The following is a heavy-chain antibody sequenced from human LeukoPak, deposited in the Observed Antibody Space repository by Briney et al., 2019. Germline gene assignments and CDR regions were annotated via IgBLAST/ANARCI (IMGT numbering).Heavy chain of an antibody. CDR1: GFFHRNKY. CDR3: ARSRVTVLRGLYYFPY. Sequence: GGYLRLSLASSGFFHRNKYMRGLHQAPGKGLQWVSVIYSGGGTEYADSVKGRFTISRDNSKNTVYLQMNSLGVDDTAVYYCARSRVTVLRGLYYFPYWGQGALVTVSS. V-gene: IGHV3-53*01. CDR2: IYSGGGT. D-gene: IGHD3-10*01. J-gene: IGHJ4*02.